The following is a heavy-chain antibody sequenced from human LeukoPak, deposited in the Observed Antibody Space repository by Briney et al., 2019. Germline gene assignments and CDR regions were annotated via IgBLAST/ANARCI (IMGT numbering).Heavy chain of an antibody. J-gene: IGHJ4*02. V-gene: IGHV3-21*01. D-gene: IGHD1-26*01. Sequence: PGGSLRLSCAASGFTFSSYSMNWVRQAPGKGLEWVSSISSSSSYIYYADSVKGRFTISRDNAKNSLYLQMNSLGAEDTAVYYCARGVYEELLFDYWGQGTLVTVSS. CDR1: GFTFSSYS. CDR3: ARGVYEELLFDY. CDR2: ISSSSSYI.